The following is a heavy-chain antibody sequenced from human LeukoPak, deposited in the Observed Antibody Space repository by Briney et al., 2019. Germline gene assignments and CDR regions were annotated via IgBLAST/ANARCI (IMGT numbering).Heavy chain of an antibody. CDR3: ASGYYDSSGYSY. J-gene: IGHJ4*02. D-gene: IGHD3-22*01. CDR1: GGTFSSYA. CDR2: IIPIFGTA. V-gene: IGHV1-69*13. Sequence: SVKVSCKASGGTFSSYAISWVRQAPGQGLEWMGGIIPIFGTADYAQKFQGRVTITADESTSTAYMELSSLRSEDTAVYYCASGYYDSSGYSYWGQGTLVTVSS.